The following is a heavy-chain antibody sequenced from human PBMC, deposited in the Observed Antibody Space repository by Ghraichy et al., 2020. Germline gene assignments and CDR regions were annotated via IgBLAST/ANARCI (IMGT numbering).Heavy chain of an antibody. J-gene: IGHJ4*02. CDR3: ARGRTIYGVVNHFDY. D-gene: IGHD3-3*01. CDR1: GLTVSFNY. Sequence: GGSLRLSCTASGLTVSFNYMTWVRQAPGRGLEWVSFIYTGGNTHYADSVKGRFTISRDSSKNTLYLQMDTLRADDTAVYYCARGRTIYGVVNHFDYWGQGTLVTVSS. CDR2: IYTGGNT. V-gene: IGHV3-53*01.